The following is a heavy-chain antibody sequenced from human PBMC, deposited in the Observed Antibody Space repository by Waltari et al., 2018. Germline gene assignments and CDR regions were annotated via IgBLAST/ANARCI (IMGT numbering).Heavy chain of an antibody. D-gene: IGHD3-16*02. CDR2: INHSGST. J-gene: IGHJ4*02. CDR1: GGSFSGYY. V-gene: IGHV4-34*01. CDR3: ARQPRDVWGSYRPYYFDY. Sequence: QVQLQQWGAGLLKPSETLSLTCAVYGGSFSGYYWSWIRQPPGQGLEWIGEINHSGSTNYNPSLKSRVTISVDTSKNQFSLKLSSVTAADTAVYYCARQPRDVWGSYRPYYFDYWGQGTLVTVSS.